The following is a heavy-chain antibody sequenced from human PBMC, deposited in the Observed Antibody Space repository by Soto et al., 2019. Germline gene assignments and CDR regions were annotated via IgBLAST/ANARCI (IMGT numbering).Heavy chain of an antibody. Sequence: GASVKVSCKTSGYRFTRYGLHWVRQAPGQGLEWMGYINAGNGDTKYSQTFQGRVTITSDTSATTVYMDLSSLRSGDTAIYYCLTQSLGYSDRSFDYWGQGTLVTVSS. J-gene: IGHJ4*02. D-gene: IGHD4-4*01. CDR2: INAGNGDT. CDR3: LTQSLGYSDRSFDY. CDR1: GYRFTRYG. V-gene: IGHV1-3*01.